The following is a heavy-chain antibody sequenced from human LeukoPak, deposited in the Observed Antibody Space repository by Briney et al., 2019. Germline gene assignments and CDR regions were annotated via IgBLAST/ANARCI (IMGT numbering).Heavy chain of an antibody. V-gene: IGHV3-64*04. Sequence: GGSLRLSCSASGFTFSNYAMHWVRQAPGKGLEYVSAISTNGGSTYYADSVKGRFTISRDNSKNTLYLQMSSLRAEDTAVYFCARSAARLRYYYAMDVWGQGTTVTVCS. CDR2: ISTNGGST. J-gene: IGHJ6*02. CDR1: GFTFSNYA. CDR3: ARSAARLRYYYAMDV. D-gene: IGHD6-6*01.